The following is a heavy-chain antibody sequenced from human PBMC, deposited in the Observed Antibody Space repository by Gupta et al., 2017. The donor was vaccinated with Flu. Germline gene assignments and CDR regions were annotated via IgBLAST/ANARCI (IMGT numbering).Heavy chain of an antibody. CDR1: GASISNYY. Sequence: QVQLQESGPGLVKSSETLSLTCTVSGASISNYYWSWLRQPPGKGLEWIGYIYYSGSTDYNPSLKSRVTISLDTSNKQVSLKLSSVTAADTAVYYCAAVGYSYYFDYWGQGTLVTVSS. V-gene: IGHV4-59*01. CDR3: AAVGYSYYFDY. D-gene: IGHD2-15*01. CDR2: IYYSGST. J-gene: IGHJ4*02.